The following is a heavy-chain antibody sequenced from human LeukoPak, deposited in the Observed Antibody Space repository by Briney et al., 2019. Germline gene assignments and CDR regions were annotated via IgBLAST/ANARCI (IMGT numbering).Heavy chain of an antibody. CDR2: IIPIFGTA. D-gene: IGHD1-26*01. V-gene: IGHV1-69*13. J-gene: IGHJ6*03. CDR1: GGTFSSYA. Sequence: SVKVSCKASGGTFSSYAISWVRQAPGQGLEWMGGIIPIFGTANYAQKFQGRVTITADESTSTAYMELSSLRSEDTAVYYCARSGRYYYYMDVWGKGTRSPSP. CDR3: ARSGRYYYYMDV.